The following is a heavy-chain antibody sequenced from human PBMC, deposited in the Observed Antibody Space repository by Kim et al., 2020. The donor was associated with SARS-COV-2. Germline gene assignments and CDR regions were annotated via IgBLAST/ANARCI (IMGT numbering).Heavy chain of an antibody. CDR2: KKGDGSNE. Sequence: GGSLRLSCAASGFSLRINGMSWVRQAPGKGLEWVAMKKGDGSNEHYVDSVKGRFTMSRDNAKNSLYLQMSSLRTEDTAVYYCAAFDTFQDPGGVRGQGAL. CDR3: AAFDTFQDPGGV. J-gene: IGHJ4*02. V-gene: IGHV3-7*01. CDR1: GFSLRING. D-gene: IGHD3-16*01.